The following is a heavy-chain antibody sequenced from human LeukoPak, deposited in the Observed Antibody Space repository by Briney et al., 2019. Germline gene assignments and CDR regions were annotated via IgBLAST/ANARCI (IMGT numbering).Heavy chain of an antibody. J-gene: IGHJ4*02. D-gene: IGHD5-12*01. CDR3: AKGYSGYDFYDY. CDR2: IIPIFGTA. V-gene: IGHV1-69*06. CDR1: GGTFSRHA. Sequence: SVKVSCKASGGTFSRHAINWVRQAPGQGLEWMGGIIPIFGTANYAQKFQGRVTITADKSTSTAYMELSSLRSEDTAVYYCAKGYSGYDFYDYWGQGTLVTVSS.